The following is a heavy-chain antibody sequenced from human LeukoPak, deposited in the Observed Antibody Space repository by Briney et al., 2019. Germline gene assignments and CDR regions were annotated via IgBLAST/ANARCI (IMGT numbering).Heavy chain of an antibody. J-gene: IGHJ4*02. CDR2: VYYTGAS. CDR1: GGSISSSSYY. Sequence: SETLSLTCTVSGGSISSSSYYWGWIRQPPGKGLEWIGSVYYTGASYYNPSLKSRVTISIDTSKKHFPLKLTSVTAADTAVYYCARGAPPQNWGQGTLVTVSS. V-gene: IGHV4-39*06. CDR3: ARGAPPQN.